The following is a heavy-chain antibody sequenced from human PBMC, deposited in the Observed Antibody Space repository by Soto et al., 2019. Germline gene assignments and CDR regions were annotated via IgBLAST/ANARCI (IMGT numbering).Heavy chain of an antibody. CDR2: INPNSGGT. CDR1: GYTFTGYY. Sequence: ASVKVSCKASGYTFTGYYMHWVRQAPGQGLEWMGWINPNSGGTNYAQKFQGWVTMTRDTSISTAYMELSRLRSDDTAVYYCARAGIVWGSYRYTFDYWGQGTLVTVSS. J-gene: IGHJ4*02. CDR3: ARAGIVWGSYRYTFDY. D-gene: IGHD3-16*02. V-gene: IGHV1-2*04.